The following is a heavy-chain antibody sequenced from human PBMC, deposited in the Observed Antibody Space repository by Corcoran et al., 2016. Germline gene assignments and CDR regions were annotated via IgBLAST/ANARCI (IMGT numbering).Heavy chain of an antibody. Sequence: QVQLQESGPGLVKPSETLSLTCTVSGGSISSYYWSWIRQPPGKGLEWIGYIYYSGSTNYNPSLKSRVTISVDTSKNQFSLTLSSVTAADTAVYYCARDQLPLWGRWGYFDYWGQGTLVTVSS. D-gene: IGHD3-16*01. V-gene: IGHV4-59*01. CDR2: IYYSGST. J-gene: IGHJ4*02. CDR3: ARDQLPLWGRWGYFDY. CDR1: GGSISSYY.